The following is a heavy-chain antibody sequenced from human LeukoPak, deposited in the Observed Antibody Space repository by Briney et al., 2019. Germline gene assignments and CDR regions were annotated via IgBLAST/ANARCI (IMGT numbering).Heavy chain of an antibody. Sequence: SGGSLRLSCAASGFTFDDYAMHWVRQAPGKGLEWVSGISWNSGSIGYADSVKGRFTISRDNAKNSLYLQMNSLRAEDTAVYYCARGYAGFDYWGQGTLVTVSS. CDR3: ARGYAGFDY. V-gene: IGHV3-9*01. J-gene: IGHJ4*02. D-gene: IGHD4-23*01. CDR1: GFTFDDYA. CDR2: ISWNSGSI.